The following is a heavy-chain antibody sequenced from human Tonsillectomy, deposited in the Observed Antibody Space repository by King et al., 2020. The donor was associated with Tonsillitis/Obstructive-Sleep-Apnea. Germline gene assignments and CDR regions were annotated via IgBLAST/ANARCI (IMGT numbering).Heavy chain of an antibody. CDR3: AHRQRAGYCTSDSCYSVGYFDY. V-gene: IGHV2-5*02. J-gene: IGHJ4*02. Sequence: TLKESGPTLVKPTQTLTLNCTFSGFSLTTSGVGVGWIRQPPGKALEWLALIYWDDDKRYRPSLRSRLTITKDTSKNQVVLTMTNMDPVDTATYYCAHRQRAGYCTSDSCYSVGYFDYWGLGTLVTVSS. CDR2: IYWDDDK. CDR1: GFSLTTSGVG. D-gene: IGHD2-2*01.